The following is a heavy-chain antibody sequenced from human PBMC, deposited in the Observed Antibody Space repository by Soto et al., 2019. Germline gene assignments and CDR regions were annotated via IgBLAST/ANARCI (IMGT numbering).Heavy chain of an antibody. CDR1: GFTFDDYA. J-gene: IGHJ4*02. D-gene: IGHD6-13*01. Sequence: GGSLRLSCAASGFTFDDYAMHWVRQAPGKGLEWVSLISWDGGSTYYADSVKGRFTISRDNSKNSLYLQMNSLRAEDAALYYCAKEVRGSSWYYFDYWGQGTLVTVSS. CDR3: AKEVRGSSWYYFDY. CDR2: ISWDGGST. V-gene: IGHV3-43D*03.